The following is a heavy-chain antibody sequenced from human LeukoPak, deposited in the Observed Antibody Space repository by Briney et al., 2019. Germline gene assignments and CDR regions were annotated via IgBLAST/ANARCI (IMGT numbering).Heavy chain of an antibody. CDR1: GGSISSGSYY. CDR3: ARVSRYSFAFDY. Sequence: PSQTLSLTCTVSGGSISSGSYYWSWIRQPPGKGLEWIGYIYYSGSTNYNPSLKSRVTISVDTSKNQFSLKLSSVTAADTAVYYCARVSRYSFAFDYWGQGTLVTVSS. V-gene: IGHV4-61*01. D-gene: IGHD5-18*01. CDR2: IYYSGST. J-gene: IGHJ4*02.